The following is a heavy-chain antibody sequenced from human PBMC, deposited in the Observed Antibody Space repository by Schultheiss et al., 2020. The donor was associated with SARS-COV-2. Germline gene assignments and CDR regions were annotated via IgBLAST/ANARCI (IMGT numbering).Heavy chain of an antibody. CDR3: ARWAGQQLVWFDP. J-gene: IGHJ5*02. Sequence: GGSLRLSCKASGGTFSSYAISWVRQAPGQGLEWMGWISAYNGNTNYAQKLQGRVTMTTDTSTSTAYMELRSLRSDDTAVYYCARWAGQQLVWFDPWGQGTLVTVSS. V-gene: IGHV1-18*01. CDR1: GGTFSSYA. CDR2: ISAYNGNT. D-gene: IGHD6-13*01.